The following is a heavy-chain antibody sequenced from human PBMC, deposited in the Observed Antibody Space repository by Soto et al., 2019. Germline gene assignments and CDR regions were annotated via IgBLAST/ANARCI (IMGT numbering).Heavy chain of an antibody. J-gene: IGHJ4*02. V-gene: IGHV1-8*01. CDR2: MNPNSGNT. CDR3: ARTLYGDNVDY. CDR1: GYTFPSYD. D-gene: IGHD4-17*01. Sequence: QVQLVQSGAEVKRPGDSVKVSGKATGYTFPSYDINWVRQATGQGLEWMGWMNPNSGNTGYAQKFQGRVTMTRNTSISTAYMELSSLRSEDTAVYYCARTLYGDNVDYWGQGTLVTVSS.